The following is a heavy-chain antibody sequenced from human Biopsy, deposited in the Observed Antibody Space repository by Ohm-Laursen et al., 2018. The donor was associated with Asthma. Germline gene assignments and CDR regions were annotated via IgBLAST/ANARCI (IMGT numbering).Heavy chain of an antibody. J-gene: IGHJ4*02. V-gene: IGHV3-11*01. CDR1: GFTFRDYY. Sequence: SLRLSCTASGFTFRDYYMTWIRQAPGKGLEWVAYISSRGSNIFYADSVKGRFTISRGNAKKPLFLEMNSLTVEDTAVYFCARGYSTSWYFGYWGQGTLVTVSS. CDR2: ISSRGSNI. D-gene: IGHD6-13*01. CDR3: ARGYSTSWYFGY.